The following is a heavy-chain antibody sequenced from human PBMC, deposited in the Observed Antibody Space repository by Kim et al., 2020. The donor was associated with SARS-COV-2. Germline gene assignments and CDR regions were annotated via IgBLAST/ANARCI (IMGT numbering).Heavy chain of an antibody. J-gene: IGHJ4*02. CDR3: ATLLPSSWHTIDY. CDR1: GYSISSGYY. V-gene: IGHV4-38-2*02. CDR2: IYHSGST. Sequence: SETLSLTCTVSGYSISSGYYWGWIRQPPGKGLEWIGSIYHSGSTYYNPSLKSRVTISVDTSKNQFSLKLSSVTAADTAVYYCATLLPSSWHTIDYWGQGTLVTVSS. D-gene: IGHD6-13*01.